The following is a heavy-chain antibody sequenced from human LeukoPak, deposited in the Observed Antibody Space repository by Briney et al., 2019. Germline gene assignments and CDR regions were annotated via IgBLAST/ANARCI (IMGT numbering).Heavy chain of an antibody. J-gene: IGHJ5*02. Sequence: SETLSLTCTVSGYTISSGYYWGWIRQPPGKGLEWIGSIYHSGSTYYNPSLKSRVTISVDTSKNQFSLKLSSVTAADTAVYYCARDPRQLVQGWFDPWGQGTLVTVSS. V-gene: IGHV4-38-2*02. D-gene: IGHD6-13*01. CDR1: GYTISSGYY. CDR3: ARDPRQLVQGWFDP. CDR2: IYHSGST.